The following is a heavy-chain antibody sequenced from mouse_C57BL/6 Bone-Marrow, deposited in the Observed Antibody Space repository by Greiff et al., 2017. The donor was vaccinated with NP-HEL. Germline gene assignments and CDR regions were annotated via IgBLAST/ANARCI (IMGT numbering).Heavy chain of an antibody. CDR1: GFTFSSYA. CDR3: TREGPYLGYCDV. V-gene: IGHV5-9-1*02. D-gene: IGHD1-1*01. CDR2: ISSGGDYI. J-gene: IGHJ1*03. Sequence: EVKLEESGEGLVKPGGSLKLSCAASGFTFSSYAMSWVRQTPEKRLEWVAYISSGGDYIYYADTVKGRFTISRDNARNTLYLQMSSLKSEDTAMYYCTREGPYLGYCDVWGTGTTVTVSS.